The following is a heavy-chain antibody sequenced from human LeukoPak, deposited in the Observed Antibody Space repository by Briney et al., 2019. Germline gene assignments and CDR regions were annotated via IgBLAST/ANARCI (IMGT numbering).Heavy chain of an antibody. Sequence: PGGSLRLSCAASGFTFSSYGMHWVRQAPGKGLEWVAVMSYDGSNKYYADSVKGRFTISRDNSKNTLYLQMNSLRAEDTAVYYCARVNYYGSGSYDNWFDPWGQGTLVTVSS. CDR3: ARVNYYGSGSYDNWFDP. CDR1: GFTFSSYG. V-gene: IGHV3-30*03. J-gene: IGHJ5*02. D-gene: IGHD3-10*01. CDR2: MSYDGSNK.